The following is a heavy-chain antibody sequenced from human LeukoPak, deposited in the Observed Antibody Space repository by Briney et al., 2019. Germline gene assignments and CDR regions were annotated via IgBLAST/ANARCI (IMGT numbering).Heavy chain of an antibody. CDR1: GYTLTELS. D-gene: IGHD6-19*01. CDR3: ATDPKSSGWWTRAGNWFDP. V-gene: IGHV1-24*01. Sequence: GASVKVSCEVSGYTLTELSMHWVRQAPGKGLEWMGGFDPEDGETIYAQKFQGRVTMTEDTSTDTAYMELSSLRSEDTAVYYCATDPKSSGWWTRAGNWFDPWGQGTLVTVSS. J-gene: IGHJ5*02. CDR2: FDPEDGET.